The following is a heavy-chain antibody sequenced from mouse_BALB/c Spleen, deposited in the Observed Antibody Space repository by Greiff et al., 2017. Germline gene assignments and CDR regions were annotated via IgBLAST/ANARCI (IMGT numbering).Heavy chain of an antibody. CDR1: GFNIKDTY. D-gene: IGHD2-10*01. V-gene: IGHV14-3*02. CDR2: IDPANGNT. Sequence: VQLQQSGAELVKPGASVKLSCTASGFNIKDTYMHWVKQRPEQGLEWIGRIDPANGNTKYDPKFQGKATITADTSSNTAYLQLSSLTSEDTAVYYCASLLWSRRDYFDYWGQGTTLTVSS. CDR3: ASLLWSRRDYFDY. J-gene: IGHJ2*01.